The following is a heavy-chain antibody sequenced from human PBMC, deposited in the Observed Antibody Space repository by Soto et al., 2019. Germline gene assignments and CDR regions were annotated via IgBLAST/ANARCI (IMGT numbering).Heavy chain of an antibody. Sequence: PGESLKISCKGSGYSFTSYWIGWVRQMPGKGLEWMGIIYPGDSDTRYSPSFQGQVTISADTSTSTAYMELRSLRSDDTAIYYCTREGSAPYYYYGMDAWGQGTTVTVSS. J-gene: IGHJ6*02. CDR2: IYPGDSDT. V-gene: IGHV5-51*01. D-gene: IGHD3-10*01. CDR3: TREGSAPYYYYGMDA. CDR1: GYSFTSYW.